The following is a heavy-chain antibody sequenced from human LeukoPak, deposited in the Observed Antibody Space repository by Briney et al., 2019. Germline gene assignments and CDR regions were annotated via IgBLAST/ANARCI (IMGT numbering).Heavy chain of an antibody. CDR2: ISSSGSTI. D-gene: IGHD1-26*01. Sequence: KPGGSLRLSCAASGFTFSDYYMSWIRQAPGKGLEWVSYISSSGSTIYYADSVKGRFTISRDNAKNSLYLQMNSLRVDDTAVYYCVREASGVSSSAFDVWGQGTMVTVSS. J-gene: IGHJ3*01. CDR3: VREASGVSSSAFDV. V-gene: IGHV3-11*04. CDR1: GFTFSDYY.